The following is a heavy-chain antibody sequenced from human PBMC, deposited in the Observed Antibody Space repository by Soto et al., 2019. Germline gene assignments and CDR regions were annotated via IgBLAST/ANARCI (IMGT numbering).Heavy chain of an antibody. Sequence: SETLSLTCTVSGGSIRSYYWSWIRQPPGKGLEWIGYIYYSGSTNYSPSLKSRVTMSVDMSKNQFSLKLSSVTAADTAAYYCARQYTAYDKIDYWGQGTQVTVSS. CDR2: IYYSGST. CDR1: GGSIRSYY. CDR3: ARQYTAYDKIDY. J-gene: IGHJ4*02. V-gene: IGHV4-59*08. D-gene: IGHD5-12*01.